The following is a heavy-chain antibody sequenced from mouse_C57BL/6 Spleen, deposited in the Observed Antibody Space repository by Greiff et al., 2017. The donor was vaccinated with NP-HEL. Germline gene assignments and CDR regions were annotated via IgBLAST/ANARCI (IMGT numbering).Heavy chain of an antibody. D-gene: IGHD1-1*01. V-gene: IGHV1-81*01. Sequence: VQLQESGAELARPGASVKLSCKASGYTFTSYGISWVKQRTGQGLEWIGEIYPRSGNTYYNEKFKGKATLTADKSSSTAYMELRSLTSEDSAVYFCARCYYGSSDAWFAYWGQGTLVTVSA. J-gene: IGHJ3*01. CDR3: ARCYYGSSDAWFAY. CDR2: IYPRSGNT. CDR1: GYTFTSYG.